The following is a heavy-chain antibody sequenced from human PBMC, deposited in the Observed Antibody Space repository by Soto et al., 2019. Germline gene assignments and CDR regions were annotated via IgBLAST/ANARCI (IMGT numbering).Heavy chain of an antibody. Sequence: GGSLRLSCAASGFTFSSYWMSWVRQAPGKGLEWVANIKQDGSEKYYVYSVKGRFTISRDNAKNSLYLQMNSLTAEDTAVYYCATDDSMAGIRLKHGYAFDIWGQGTMVTVSS. CDR2: IKQDGSEK. V-gene: IGHV3-7*01. D-gene: IGHD6-19*01. J-gene: IGHJ3*02. CDR1: GFTFSSYW. CDR3: ATDDSMAGIRLKHGYAFDI.